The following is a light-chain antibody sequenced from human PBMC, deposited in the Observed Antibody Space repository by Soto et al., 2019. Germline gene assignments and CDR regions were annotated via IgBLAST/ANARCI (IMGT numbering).Light chain of an antibody. CDR1: QTISSW. Sequence: DIQMTQSPSTLSGSVGDRVTITCRASQTISSWLAWYQQKPGKAPKLLIYKASTLKSGVPSRFSGSGSGTEFTLTITSLQPDDFATYYCQHYNSHPLTFGGGTKVDI. J-gene: IGKJ4*01. CDR3: QHYNSHPLT. CDR2: KAS. V-gene: IGKV1-5*03.